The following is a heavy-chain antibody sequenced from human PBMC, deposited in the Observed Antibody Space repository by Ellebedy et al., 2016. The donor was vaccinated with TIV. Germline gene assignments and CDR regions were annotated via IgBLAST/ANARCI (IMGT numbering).Heavy chain of an antibody. CDR3: TTGYSSGWYGGFDY. Sequence: GESLKISXTASGFTFGDYAMSWFRQAPGKGLEWVGFIRSKAYGGTTEYAASVKGRFTISRDDSKSIAYLQMNSLKTEDTAVYYCTTGYSSGWYGGFDYWGQGTLVTVSS. CDR1: GFTFGDYA. J-gene: IGHJ4*02. CDR2: IRSKAYGGTT. V-gene: IGHV3-49*03. D-gene: IGHD6-19*01.